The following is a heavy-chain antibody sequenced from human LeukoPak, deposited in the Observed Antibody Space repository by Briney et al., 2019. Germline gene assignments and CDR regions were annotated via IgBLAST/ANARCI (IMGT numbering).Heavy chain of an antibody. CDR1: GFTFSSYA. CDR2: ISSSSSYI. V-gene: IGHV3-21*01. CDR3: ARDKGGGLVGSTTSDY. Sequence: GGSLRLSCAASGFTFSSYAMNWVRQAPGKGLEWVPSISSSSSYINYEDSVKGRFTISRDNAKNSLSLQMNSLRAEDTAVYYCARDKGGGLVGSTTSDYWGQGTLVTVSS. D-gene: IGHD5/OR15-5a*01. J-gene: IGHJ4*02.